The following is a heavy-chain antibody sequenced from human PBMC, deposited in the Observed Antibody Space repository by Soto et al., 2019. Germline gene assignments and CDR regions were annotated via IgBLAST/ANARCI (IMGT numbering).Heavy chain of an antibody. J-gene: IGHJ4*02. CDR2: IWYDGSNK. V-gene: IGHV3-33*01. D-gene: IGHD3-3*02. CDR1: GFTFSSYG. Sequence: GGSLRLSCAASGFTFSSYGMHWVRQAPGKGLEWVAVIWYDGSNKYYADSVKGRFTISRDNSKNTLYLQMNSLRAEDTAVYYCARDRSPYYSSFGGLWGQGTLVTVSS. CDR3: ARDRSPYYSSFGGL.